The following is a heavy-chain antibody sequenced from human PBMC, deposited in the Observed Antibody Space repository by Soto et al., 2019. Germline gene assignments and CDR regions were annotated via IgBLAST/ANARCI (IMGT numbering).Heavy chain of an antibody. V-gene: IGHV1-18*01. J-gene: IGHJ6*02. CDR1: GYTFTSYG. CDR2: ISAYNGNT. CDR3: ARDRRAYGDAKSYYYYYGMDV. Sequence: QVPLVQSGAEVKKPGASVKVSCKASGYTFTSYGISWVRQAPGQGLEWMGWISAYNGNTNYAQKLQGRVTMTTDTSTSTAYMELMSLRSDDTAVYYCARDRRAYGDAKSYYYYYGMDVWGQGTTVTVSS. D-gene: IGHD4-17*01.